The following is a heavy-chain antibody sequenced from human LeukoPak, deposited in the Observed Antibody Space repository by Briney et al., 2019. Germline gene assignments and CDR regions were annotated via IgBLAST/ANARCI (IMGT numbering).Heavy chain of an antibody. CDR3: ARAPTDSETYYGGFDY. CDR1: GFTFSSYA. Sequence: GGSLRLSCAASGFTFSSYAMSWVRQAPGKGLEWVSAISGSGVSTYYADSVKGRFTISRDNSKNTLYLQMNSLRAEDTAVYYCARAPTDSETYYGGFDYWGQGTLVTVSS. J-gene: IGHJ4*02. D-gene: IGHD1-26*01. CDR2: ISGSGVST. V-gene: IGHV3-23*01.